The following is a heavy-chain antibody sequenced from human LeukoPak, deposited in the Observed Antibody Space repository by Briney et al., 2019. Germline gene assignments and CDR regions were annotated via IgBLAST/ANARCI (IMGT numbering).Heavy chain of an antibody. D-gene: IGHD3-22*01. CDR1: GGSISSGSYY. J-gene: IGHJ4*02. V-gene: IGHV4-61*01. Sequence: SQTLSLTCTVSGGSISSGSYYWSWIRQPPGKGLEWIGYISYSGSTNYNPSLKSRVTISVDTSQNQFSLKLSSVTASDTAMYYCARHLYESRGQASFDYWGQGTLVTVSS. CDR2: ISYSGST. CDR3: ARHLYESRGQASFDY.